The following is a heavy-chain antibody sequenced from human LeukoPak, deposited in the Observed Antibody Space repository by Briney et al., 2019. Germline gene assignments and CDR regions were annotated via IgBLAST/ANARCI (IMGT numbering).Heavy chain of an antibody. CDR1: GGSISSYD. J-gene: IGHJ4*02. D-gene: IGHD3-22*01. Sequence: SETLSLTCTVSGGSISSYDWSWIRQPAGKGLEWIGRIYTSGSTNYNPSLKGRVTMSVDTSKNQFSLKLSCVTAADTAVYYCARGDSSGYSHFFDYWGQGTLVTVSS. CDR3: ARGDSSGYSHFFDY. V-gene: IGHV4-4*07. CDR2: IYTSGST.